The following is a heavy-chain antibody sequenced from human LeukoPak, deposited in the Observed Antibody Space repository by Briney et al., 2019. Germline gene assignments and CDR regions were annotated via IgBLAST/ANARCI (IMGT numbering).Heavy chain of an antibody. CDR1: GGTFSSYA. D-gene: IGHD3-16*01. V-gene: IGHV1-69*13. J-gene: IGHJ3*02. Sequence: ASVKVSCKASGGTFSSYAISWVRQAPGQGLEWMGGIIPIFGTANYAQKFQGRVTITADESTSTAYMELSSLRSEDTAVYYCASSSVSGGSSRDDAFDIWGQGTMVTVSS. CDR3: ASSSVSGGSSRDDAFDI. CDR2: IIPIFGTA.